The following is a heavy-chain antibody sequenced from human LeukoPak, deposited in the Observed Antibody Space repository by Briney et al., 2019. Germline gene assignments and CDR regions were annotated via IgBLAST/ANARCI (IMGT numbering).Heavy chain of an antibody. Sequence: GGSLRLSCAASGFTVSSTYMSWVRQAPGKGLEWVSVIYSGGNIYYIESVKGRFTISRDTSKNTLYLQMNSLRAEDTAVYYCAKDLIVGSIPLDYGMDVWGQGTTVTVSS. V-gene: IGHV3-53*01. CDR1: GFTVSSTY. J-gene: IGHJ6*02. D-gene: IGHD1-26*01. CDR3: AKDLIVGSIPLDYGMDV. CDR2: IYSGGNI.